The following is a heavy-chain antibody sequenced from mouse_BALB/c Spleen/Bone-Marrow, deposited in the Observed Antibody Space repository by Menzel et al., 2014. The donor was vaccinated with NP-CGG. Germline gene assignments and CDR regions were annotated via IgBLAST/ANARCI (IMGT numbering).Heavy chain of an antibody. V-gene: IGHV5-6-4*01. CDR2: ISSGGSYT. CDR1: GFTFSSYT. D-gene: IGHD2-3*01. CDR3: TRDLYDGYYYYAMDY. J-gene: IGHJ4*01. Sequence: EVQLQESGGGLVKPGGSLKLSCAASGFTFSSYTMSWVRQTPEKRLEWVATISSGGSYTYYPDSVKGRFTISRDNAKNTLYLQMSSLKSEDTAMYYCTRDLYDGYYYYAMDYWGQGTSVTVSP.